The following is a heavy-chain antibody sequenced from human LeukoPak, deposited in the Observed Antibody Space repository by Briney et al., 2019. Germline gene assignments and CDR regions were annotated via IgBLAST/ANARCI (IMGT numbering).Heavy chain of an antibody. CDR3: ARSDAVGDYYYYYMDV. Sequence: ASVKVSCKASGYTSTSYGISWVRQAPGQGLEWMGWISAYNGNTNYAQKLQGRVTMTTDTSTSTAYMELRSLRSDDTAVYYCARSDAVGDYYYYYMDVWGKGTTVTVSS. CDR1: GYTSTSYG. V-gene: IGHV1-18*01. CDR2: ISAYNGNT. D-gene: IGHD3-16*01. J-gene: IGHJ6*03.